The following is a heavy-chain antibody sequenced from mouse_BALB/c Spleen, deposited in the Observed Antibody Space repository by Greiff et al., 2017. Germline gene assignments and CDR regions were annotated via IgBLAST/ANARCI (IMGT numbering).Heavy chain of an antibody. J-gene: IGHJ1*01. CDR2: IRLKSDNYAT. CDR1: GFTFSSYW. Sequence: EVKVEESGGGLVQPGGSMKLSCVASGFTFSSYWMSWVRQSPEKGLEWVAEIRLKSDNYATHYAESVKGKFTISRDDSKSRLYLQMNSLRAEDTGIYYCTGDRYFDVWGAGTTVTVSS. D-gene: IGHD3-3*01. V-gene: IGHV6-6*02. CDR3: TGDRYFDV.